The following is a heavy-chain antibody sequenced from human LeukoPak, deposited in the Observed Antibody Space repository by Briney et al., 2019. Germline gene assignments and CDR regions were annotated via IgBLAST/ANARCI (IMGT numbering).Heavy chain of an antibody. J-gene: IGHJ6*03. CDR2: IYYSGSA. V-gene: IGHV4-39*01. CDR1: GTSISSSAYY. CDR3: ARQASDYYYYYMDV. Sequence: PSETLSLXCTVSGTSISSSAYYWGWIRQVPGKGLEWIGSIYYSGSAYYNPSLESRVTISEDASRSRFSLMLTSVTAADTAVYYCARQASDYYYYYMDVWGQGTTVIVAS.